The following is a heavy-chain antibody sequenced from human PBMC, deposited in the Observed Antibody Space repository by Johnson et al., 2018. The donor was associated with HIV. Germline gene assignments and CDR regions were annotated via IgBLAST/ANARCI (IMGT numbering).Heavy chain of an antibody. J-gene: IGHJ3*02. D-gene: IGHD3-22*01. CDR2: VRSKANSYAT. Sequence: VQLVESGGGLIQPGVSLKLSCAASGFIVSANYMTWVRQASGKGLEWVGRVRSKANSYATAYAASVKGRFTISRDDSKNTAYLQINSMKTEDTAVYYCTRPNYESSGHDHQDAFDIWGQGTMVTVSS. CDR1: GFIVSANY. CDR3: TRPNYESSGHDHQDAFDI. V-gene: IGHV3-73*01.